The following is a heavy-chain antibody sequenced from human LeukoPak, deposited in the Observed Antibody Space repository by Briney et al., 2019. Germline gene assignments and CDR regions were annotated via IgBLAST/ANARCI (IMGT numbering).Heavy chain of an antibody. CDR1: GFPFSDYS. V-gene: IGHV3-48*04. J-gene: IGHJ4*02. Sequence: GGSLRLSCTASGFPFSDYSMNWVRQAPGKGLEWISYIGISSGNTKYADSVKGRFTISADNAKNSLYLQMNSLRVEDTAVYYCARDHNYASDNWGQGTLVSVSS. CDR3: ARDHNYASDN. D-gene: IGHD1-1*01. CDR2: IGISSGNT.